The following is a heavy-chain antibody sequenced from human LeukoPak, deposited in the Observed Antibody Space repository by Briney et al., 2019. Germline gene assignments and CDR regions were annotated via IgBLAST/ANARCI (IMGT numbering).Heavy chain of an antibody. Sequence: SETLSLTCTVSGGSISSSSYYWGWIRQPPGKGLEWIGSIYYSGSTYYNPSLKSRTTISVDTSKNQFSLKLRLVTAADTAVYLWAREPRGGFDYWGQGTLVTVSS. CDR3: AREPRGGFDY. D-gene: IGHD3-16*01. CDR1: GGSISSSSYY. V-gene: IGHV4-39*07. CDR2: IYYSGST. J-gene: IGHJ4*02.